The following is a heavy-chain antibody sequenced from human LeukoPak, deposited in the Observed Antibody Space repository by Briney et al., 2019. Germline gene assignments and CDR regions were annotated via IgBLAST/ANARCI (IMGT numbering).Heavy chain of an antibody. J-gene: IGHJ4*02. V-gene: IGHV4-59*01. CDR3: ARGEMATIFL. Sequence: SETLSLTCSVSGGSINNDYWTWVRQPPGKGLEWIGYIYYSGSTNYNPSLKSRVTISLDPSKTQFSLKLNSVTAADTAVYFCARGEMATIFLWGQGTLVTVSS. CDR2: IYYSGST. CDR1: GGSINNDY. D-gene: IGHD5-24*01.